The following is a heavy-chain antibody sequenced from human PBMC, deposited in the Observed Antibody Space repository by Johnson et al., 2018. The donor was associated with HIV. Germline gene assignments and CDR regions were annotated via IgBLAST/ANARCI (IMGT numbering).Heavy chain of an antibody. Sequence: MQLVESGGGLVQPGGSLRLSCAASGFTVSSNYMSWVRQPPGKGLEWVSIIYSGGSTYYAESVKGRFTISRDNSKNTLYLQMNNLRVEDTAVYYCARDGESQQLPLGDAFDIWGQGTMVTVSS. J-gene: IGHJ3*02. CDR1: GFTVSSNY. D-gene: IGHD6-13*01. CDR3: ARDGESQQLPLGDAFDI. CDR2: IYSGGST. V-gene: IGHV3-66*01.